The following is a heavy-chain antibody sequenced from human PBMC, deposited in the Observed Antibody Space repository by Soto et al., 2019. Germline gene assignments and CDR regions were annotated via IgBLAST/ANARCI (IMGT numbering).Heavy chain of an antibody. V-gene: IGHV3-74*01. CDR1: GFIFTDHW. D-gene: IGHD3-16*01. J-gene: IGHJ4*02. Sequence: EVHLAESGGGLVQPGGSLRLSCVASGFIFTDHWMHWVRQAPGKALVWVARINSGGTRVNYADFVKGRFTISRDNAQDTIYLQMTSLGVDDTAVYYCARGDFRGPSCFFGGTHWGQGTLVTVSS. CDR3: ARGDFRGPSCFFGGTH. CDR2: INSGGTRV.